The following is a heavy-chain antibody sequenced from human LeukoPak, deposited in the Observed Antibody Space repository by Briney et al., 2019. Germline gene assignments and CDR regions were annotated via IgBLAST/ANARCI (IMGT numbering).Heavy chain of an antibody. CDR2: IFSSGPT. V-gene: IGHV3-53*01. CDR3: AISGLGFGEFRGLDY. D-gene: IGHD3-10*01. Sequence: GGSLRLSCAASGFNVSNNYMNWVRQAPGKGLEWVSVIFSSGPTYYADSVKGRFTISRDTSKNALYLQMNSLRADDTAVYYCAISGLGFGEFRGLDYWGQGTLVTVSS. CDR1: GFNVSNNY. J-gene: IGHJ4*02.